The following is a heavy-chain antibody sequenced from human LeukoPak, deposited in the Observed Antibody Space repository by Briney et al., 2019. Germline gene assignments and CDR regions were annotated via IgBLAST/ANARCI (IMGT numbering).Heavy chain of an antibody. Sequence: GGSLRLSCAASGFTFSSYGMTWVRQAPGKGLEWVSYISSSSSTIYYADSVKGRFTISRDNAKNSLYLQLNSLRAEDTAVYYCARDGYRTRGRFDSWGQGTLVTVSS. D-gene: IGHD5-18*01. V-gene: IGHV3-48*01. CDR2: ISSSSSTI. J-gene: IGHJ4*02. CDR3: ARDGYRTRGRFDS. CDR1: GFTFSSYG.